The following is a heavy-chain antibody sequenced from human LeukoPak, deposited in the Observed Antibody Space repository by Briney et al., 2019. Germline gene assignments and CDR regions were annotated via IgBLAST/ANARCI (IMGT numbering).Heavy chain of an antibody. CDR2: ISGSGGST. V-gene: IGHV3-23*01. CDR1: GFTFSSFA. D-gene: IGHD3-16*01. J-gene: IGHJ4*02. CDR3: AKGRNYDYVYDFDY. Sequence: GGSLRLSCAASGFTFSSFAMSWVRQAPGKGLEWVSSISGSGGSTYYAGSVKGRSTISRDNSKNTLYLQMNSLRAEDTAVYYCAKGRNYDYVYDFDYWGQGTLVTVSS.